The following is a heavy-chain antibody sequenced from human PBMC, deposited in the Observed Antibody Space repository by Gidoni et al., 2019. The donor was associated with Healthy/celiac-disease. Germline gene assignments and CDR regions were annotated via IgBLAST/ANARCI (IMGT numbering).Heavy chain of an antibody. V-gene: IGHV3-30-3*01. CDR1: GFTFSSYA. CDR3: ARVKNYGGNSLLDY. D-gene: IGHD4-17*01. J-gene: IGHJ4*02. CDR2: ISYDGSNK. Sequence: QVQLVESGGGVVQPGRSLRLSCAAPGFTFSSYAMHWVRQAPGKGLEWVAVISYDGSNKYYADSVKGRFTISRDNSKNTLYLQMNSLRAEDTAVYYCARVKNYGGNSLLDYWGQGTLVTVSS.